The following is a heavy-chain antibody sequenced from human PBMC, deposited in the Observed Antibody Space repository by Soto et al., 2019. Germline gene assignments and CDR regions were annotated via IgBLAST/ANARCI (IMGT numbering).Heavy chain of an antibody. Sequence: ASVKVSCKASGYNSTSHYMHWVRQAPGQGLESMGIIYPRGGTTIYAQKFQGRVTMTRDTSTHTFYMELSSLRSEDTAMYYCARVGYSSTGTTFHYHGLDVWGQGTTVTVS. CDR1: GYNSTSHY. J-gene: IGHJ6*02. CDR3: ARVGYSSTGTTFHYHGLDV. CDR2: IYPRGGTT. V-gene: IGHV1-46*01. D-gene: IGHD3-22*01.